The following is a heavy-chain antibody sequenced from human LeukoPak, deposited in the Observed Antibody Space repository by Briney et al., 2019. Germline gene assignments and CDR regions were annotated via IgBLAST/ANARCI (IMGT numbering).Heavy chain of an antibody. V-gene: IGHV3-21*06. CDR3: ARVSTAASLAIDY. Sequence: PGGSLRLSCAASGFTFSSYAMNWVRQAPGKGLEWVSVISSSSTYIYYADSVKGRFTISRDNAKNSLYLQMNSLRAEDTAVYYCARVSTAASLAIDYWGQGTLVTVST. D-gene: IGHD6-13*01. CDR2: ISSSSTYI. J-gene: IGHJ4*02. CDR1: GFTFSSYA.